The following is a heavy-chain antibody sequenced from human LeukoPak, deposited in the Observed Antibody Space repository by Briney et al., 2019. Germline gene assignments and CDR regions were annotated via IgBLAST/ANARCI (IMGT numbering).Heavy chain of an antibody. V-gene: IGHV4-59*01. Sequence: SETLSLTCTVSGGSLSSYYWSWIRQPPGKGLEWIGYIYYSGSTNYNPSLKSRVAISVDTSKNQFSLKLSSVTAADTAVYYCARDIMATSTGGVGAFDIWGQGTMVTVSS. D-gene: IGHD5-12*01. CDR2: IYYSGST. CDR3: ARDIMATSTGGVGAFDI. J-gene: IGHJ3*02. CDR1: GGSLSSYY.